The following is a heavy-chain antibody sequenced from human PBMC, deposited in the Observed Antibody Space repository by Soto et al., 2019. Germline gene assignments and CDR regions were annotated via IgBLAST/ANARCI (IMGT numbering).Heavy chain of an antibody. CDR2: IIPIFGTA. D-gene: IGHD6-13*01. Sequence: ASVKVSCKASGGTFSSYAISWVRQAPGQGLEWMGGIIPIFGTANYAQKFQGRVTITADKSTSTAYMELSSLRSEDTAVYYCASRGYSSSWYGPYYGMDVWGQGTTVTVSS. CDR3: ASRGYSSSWYGPYYGMDV. J-gene: IGHJ6*02. V-gene: IGHV1-69*06. CDR1: GGTFSSYA.